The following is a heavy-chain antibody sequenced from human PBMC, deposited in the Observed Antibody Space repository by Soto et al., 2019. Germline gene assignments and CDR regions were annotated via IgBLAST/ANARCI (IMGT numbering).Heavy chain of an antibody. CDR1: GYTFTSYA. CDR3: ARSRRRWLFGYFDY. J-gene: IGHJ4*02. CDR2: INAGNGNT. D-gene: IGHD3-22*01. V-gene: IGHV1-3*01. Sequence: GASVKVSCKASGYTFTSYAMHWVRQAPGQRLEWMGWINAGNGNTKYSQKFQGRVTITRDTSASTAYMELSSLRSEDTAVYYCARSRRRWLFGYFDYWGQGPLVTVSS.